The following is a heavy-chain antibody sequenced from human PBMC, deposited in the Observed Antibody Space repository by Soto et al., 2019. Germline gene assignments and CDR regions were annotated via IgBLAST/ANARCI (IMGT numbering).Heavy chain of an antibody. D-gene: IGHD2-2*01. CDR3: AHTRLRYCISTSCYEFDP. J-gene: IGHJ5*02. Sequence: QITLKESGPTLVKPTQTLTLTCTFSGFSLSTSGVGVGWIRQPPGKALEWLALIYWDDDKRYSPSLKSRLTITKDTSKNQVVLTMTNMDPVDTATYYCAHTRLRYCISTSCYEFDPWGQGTLVTVSS. CDR1: GFSLSTSGVG. V-gene: IGHV2-5*02. CDR2: IYWDDDK.